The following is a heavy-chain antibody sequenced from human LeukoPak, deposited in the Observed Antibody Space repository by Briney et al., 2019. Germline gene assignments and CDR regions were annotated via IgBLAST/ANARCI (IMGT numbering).Heavy chain of an antibody. CDR3: ARAEALKFRDFDY. V-gene: IGHV3-21*01. J-gene: IGHJ4*02. Sequence: GGSLRLSCAASGFTLSNYSMNWVRQAPGKGLEWVSSITSSGSYIYYADSVKGRFTISRDNARNSLYLQMNSLRAEDTAIYYCARAEALKFRDFDYWGQGTLVTVSS. CDR2: ITSSGSYI. CDR1: GFTLSNYS.